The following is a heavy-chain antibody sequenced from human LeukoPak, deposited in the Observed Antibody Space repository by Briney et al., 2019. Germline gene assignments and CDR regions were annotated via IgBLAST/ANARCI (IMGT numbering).Heavy chain of an antibody. V-gene: IGHV1-18*01. CDR2: ISAYNGNT. J-gene: IGHJ4*02. CDR1: GYKFSSYG. Sequence: ASVKVSCKASGYKFSSYGISWVRQAPGQGLEWMGWISAYNGNTSYAQNFQGRVTMTTDTSTSTAYMELRGLRSDDTAVYYCARAGAYIYGFDYWGQGTLVTVSS. D-gene: IGHD5-18*01. CDR3: ARAGAYIYGFDY.